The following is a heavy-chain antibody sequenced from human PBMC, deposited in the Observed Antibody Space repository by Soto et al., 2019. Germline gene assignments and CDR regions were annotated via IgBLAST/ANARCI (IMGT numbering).Heavy chain of an antibody. J-gene: IGHJ5*02. V-gene: IGHV3-7*01. CDR3: ARLGLEASVAWFDT. D-gene: IGHD3-3*01. CDR2: MKRDGREK. CDR1: GFTFGDYW. Sequence: PGGSLRLSCAASGFTFGDYWMSLVRQAPGKGLEWVANMKRDGREKYYAESVKGRFTMSRDNGKNSLSLQMNSLRVEDTAVYYCARLGLEASVAWFDTWGLGTLVTVSS.